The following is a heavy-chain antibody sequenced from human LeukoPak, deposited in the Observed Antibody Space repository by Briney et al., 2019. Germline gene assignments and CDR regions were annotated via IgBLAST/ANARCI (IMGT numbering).Heavy chain of an antibody. Sequence: SETMSLTCTVSGGSISSYYWSWIRQPPGKGLEWIGYIYYSGSTNYNPSLKSRVTISVDTSKNQFSLKLSSVTAADAAVYYCARGPDSPSYYYYMDVWGKGTTVTVSS. J-gene: IGHJ6*03. CDR3: ARGPDSPSYYYYMDV. CDR2: IYYSGST. D-gene: IGHD3-10*01. CDR1: GGSISSYY. V-gene: IGHV4-59*08.